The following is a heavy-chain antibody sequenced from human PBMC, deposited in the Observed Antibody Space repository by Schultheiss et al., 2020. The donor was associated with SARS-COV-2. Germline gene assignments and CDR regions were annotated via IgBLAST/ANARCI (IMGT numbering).Heavy chain of an antibody. CDR1: GGSISSYY. Sequence: SETLSLTCTVSGGSISSYYWSWIRQPAGKGLEWIGRIYTSGSTYYNPSLKSRVTLSVDTSKNQFSLNLTSVTAADTAVYYCARSFEISYGFYYGMGVWGQGTTVTVSS. CDR3: ARSFEISYGFYYGMGV. D-gene: IGHD3-16*01. V-gene: IGHV4-4*07. J-gene: IGHJ6*02. CDR2: IYTSGST.